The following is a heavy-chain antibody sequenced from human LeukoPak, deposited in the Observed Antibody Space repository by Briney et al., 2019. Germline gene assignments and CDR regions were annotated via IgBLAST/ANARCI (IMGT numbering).Heavy chain of an antibody. CDR2: INWNGGDT. D-gene: IGHD4-17*01. Sequence: GWSLTLSCAASGFTFDDYGMSWVRQAPGKGLEWVSGINWNGGDTGYVDSVKGRFTISRDNAKNSLYLQMNSLRAEDTALYYCARDRVTKVTIDVFDLWGQGTMVTVSS. V-gene: IGHV3-20*04. J-gene: IGHJ3*01. CDR3: ARDRVTKVTIDVFDL. CDR1: GFTFDDYG.